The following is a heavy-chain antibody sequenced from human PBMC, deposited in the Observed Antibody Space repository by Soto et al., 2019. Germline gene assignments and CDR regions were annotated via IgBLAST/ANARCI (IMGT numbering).Heavy chain of an antibody. CDR2: IYYSGST. V-gene: IGHV4-30-4*01. J-gene: IGHJ4*02. D-gene: IGHD1-7*01. CDR1: GDSISSGDYY. CDR3: ARETGTTWARPSYFDY. Sequence: QVQLQESGPGLVKPSQTLSLTCTVSGDSISSGDYYWSWIRQPPGKGLEWIGCIYYSGSTYCSPSLKSRVTISVDTSKNQFSLKLSSVTAADTAVYYCARETGTTWARPSYFDYWGQGTLVTVSS.